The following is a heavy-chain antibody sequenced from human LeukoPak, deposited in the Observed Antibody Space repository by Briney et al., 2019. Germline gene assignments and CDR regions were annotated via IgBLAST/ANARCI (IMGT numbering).Heavy chain of an antibody. CDR3: ARESVSTIFGGENFDY. CDR1: GFTFSSYA. D-gene: IGHD3-3*01. V-gene: IGHV3-30*04. Sequence: PGRSLRLSCAASGFTFSSYAMHWVRQAPGKGLEWVAVISYDGSNKYYADSVKGRFTISRDNSKNTLYLRMNSLRAEDTAVYYCARESVSTIFGGENFDYWGQGTLVTVSS. J-gene: IGHJ4*02. CDR2: ISYDGSNK.